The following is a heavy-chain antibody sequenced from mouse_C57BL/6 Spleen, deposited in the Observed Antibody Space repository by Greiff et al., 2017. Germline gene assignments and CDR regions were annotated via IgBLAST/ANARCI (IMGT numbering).Heavy chain of an antibody. D-gene: IGHD2-1*01. CDR1: GYAFTNYL. CDR3: ARSNGNYPLYYYAVDY. CDR2: INPGSGGT. V-gene: IGHV1-54*01. Sequence: QVQLQQSGAELVRPGTSVKVSCKASGYAFTNYLIEWVKQRPGQGLEWIGVINPGSGGTNYNEKFKGKATLTADKSSSTAYMQLSSLTSEDSAVYFCARSNGNYPLYYYAVDYWGQGTSGTVSS. J-gene: IGHJ4*01.